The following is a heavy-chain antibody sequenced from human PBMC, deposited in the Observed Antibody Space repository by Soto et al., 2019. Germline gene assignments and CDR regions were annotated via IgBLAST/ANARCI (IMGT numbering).Heavy chain of an antibody. V-gene: IGHV4-59*08. CDR1: GGSINGYY. CDR2: IHYTGAT. D-gene: IGHD6-13*01. Sequence: SETLSLTCTVSGGSINGYYWSWIRQPTGKGLDWIAYIHYTGATNYNPSLRSRATILVDTSKNQFSLTLSSVSAADTAVYYCARGRGAAAAYRYYHYYYMDVWGKGTTVTVSS. CDR3: ARGRGAAAAYRYYHYYYMDV. J-gene: IGHJ6*03.